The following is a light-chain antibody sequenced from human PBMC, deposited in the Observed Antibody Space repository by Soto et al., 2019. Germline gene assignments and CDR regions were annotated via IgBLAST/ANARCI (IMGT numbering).Light chain of an antibody. Sequence: DIQMTQSPSSLSASVGDRVTITCRASQSISSYLNWYQQKFGKAPKLLVYAASSLQSGVPSRFSGGGSGTDFTLTISSLQPEDFATYYCQQSFRTPFTFGPGNKLDIK. V-gene: IGKV1-39*01. J-gene: IGKJ3*01. CDR3: QQSFRTPFT. CDR1: QSISSY. CDR2: AAS.